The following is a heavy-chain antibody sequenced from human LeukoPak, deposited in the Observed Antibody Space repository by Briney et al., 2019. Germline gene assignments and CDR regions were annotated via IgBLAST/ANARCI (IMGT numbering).Heavy chain of an antibody. CDR1: GFTFDDYP. CDR3: AKDYY. V-gene: IGHV3-43*02. Sequence: GGSLRLSCAASGFTFDDYPMHWVRQGPGKGLEWLSLISGDGATTYYADSVKGRFTISRDNIKNSLYLQMNSLRTEDTALYYYAKDYYWGQGTLVTVSS. J-gene: IGHJ4*02. CDR2: ISGDGATT.